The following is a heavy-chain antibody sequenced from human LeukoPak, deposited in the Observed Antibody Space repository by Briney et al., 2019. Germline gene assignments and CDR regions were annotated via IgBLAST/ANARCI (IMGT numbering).Heavy chain of an antibody. J-gene: IGHJ3*02. D-gene: IGHD4-23*01. CDR3: ARGLYYGGNQRAHDAFDI. CDR2: SNPASGGT. CDR1: GYIFTDYY. Sequence: EASVKVSCKASGYIFTDYYMHWVRQAPGQGLEWMGWSNPASGGTKYAQKFQGRVTMTRDTSINTAYMELSSLGLDDTAVYYCARGLYYGGNQRAHDAFDIWGQGTLVTVSS. V-gene: IGHV1-2*02.